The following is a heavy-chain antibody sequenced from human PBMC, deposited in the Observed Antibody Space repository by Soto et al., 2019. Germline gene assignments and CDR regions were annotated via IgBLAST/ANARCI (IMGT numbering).Heavy chain of an antibody. CDR3: AREILSPDFYFHGMDV. V-gene: IGHV1-18*04. Sequence: QGQLVQSGAEVKKPGASVKVSCKASGYTFTSYGISWVRQAPGQGLEWMGWISAKKGNTKYAQKLQGRVTMTTDTSTSTAYMELRSLRSDDTAVYYCAREILSPDFYFHGMDVWGQGTTVPVSS. D-gene: IGHD2-15*01. CDR1: GYTFTSYG. CDR2: ISAKKGNT. J-gene: IGHJ6*02.